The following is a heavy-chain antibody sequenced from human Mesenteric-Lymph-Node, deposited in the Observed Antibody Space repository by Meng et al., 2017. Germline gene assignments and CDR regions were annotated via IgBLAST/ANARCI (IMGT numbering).Heavy chain of an antibody. CDR2: IYYSGST. J-gene: IGHJ5*02. CDR1: GGSISSGGYY. D-gene: IGHD6-13*01. V-gene: IGHV4-31*01. CDR3: ARVAAAGNEWFDP. Sequence: VQLQESGPGLVNASQTLALTCPVSGGSISSGGYYWSWIRQHPGKGLGWIGFIYYSGSTYYNPSLKSLVTISVDTSKNQFSLKLSSVTAADTAVYYCARVAAAGNEWFDPWGQGTLVTVSS.